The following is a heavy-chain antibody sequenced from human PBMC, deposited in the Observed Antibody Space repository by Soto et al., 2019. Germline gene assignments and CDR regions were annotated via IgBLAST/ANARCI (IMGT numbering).Heavy chain of an antibody. CDR2: ISSRSSTI. CDR3: ASGTNGAFFVY. CDR1: GFTFSDYY. D-gene: IGHD2-8*01. V-gene: IGHV3-11*01. Sequence: QVQLVESGGGLVKPGGSLRLSCAASGFTFSDYYMSWIRQAPGKGLEWVSYISSRSSTIFYADSVKGRFTISRDNVKNSLYLQMNILRAEDTAVYYCASGTNGAFFVYWGQGILVTVSS. J-gene: IGHJ4*02.